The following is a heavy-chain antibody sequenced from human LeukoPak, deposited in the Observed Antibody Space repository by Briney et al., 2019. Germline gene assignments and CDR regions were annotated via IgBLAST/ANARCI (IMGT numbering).Heavy chain of an antibody. CDR1: GYTFTDYY. D-gene: IGHD5-12*01. CDR3: ARQSRPDSSGYDWNWFDP. J-gene: IGHJ5*02. V-gene: IGHV1-2*02. CDR2: INPNSGGT. Sequence: ASVKVSCKASGYTFTDYYMHWVRQAPGQGLEWMGWINPNSGGTNYAQKFQGRVTMTRDTSISTAYMELSGLRSDDTAVYYCARQSRPDSSGYDWNWFDPWGQGTLVTVSS.